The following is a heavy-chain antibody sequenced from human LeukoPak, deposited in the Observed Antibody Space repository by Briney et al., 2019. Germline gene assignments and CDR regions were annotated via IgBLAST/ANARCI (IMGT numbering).Heavy chain of an antibody. J-gene: IGHJ5*02. V-gene: IGHV3-7*01. D-gene: IGHD3-22*01. Sequence: GGSLRLSCAATGFTFNDDYMSWVRQAPGEGLEWVANIKQDGSATSYAGSVKGRFTISRDSAKDSVYLQMNSLSAEDTAVYYCARWVGDSSGWALDHWGQGTLVTVSS. CDR2: IKQDGSAT. CDR1: GFTFNDDY. CDR3: ARWVGDSSGWALDH.